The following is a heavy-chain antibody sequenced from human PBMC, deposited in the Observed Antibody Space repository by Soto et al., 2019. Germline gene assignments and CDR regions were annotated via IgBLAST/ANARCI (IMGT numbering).Heavy chain of an antibody. CDR3: ARGSDDYDFWSGSNYYYYMDV. J-gene: IGHJ6*03. CDR2: MNPNSGNT. V-gene: IGHV1-8*01. CDR1: GYTFTSYD. D-gene: IGHD3-3*01. Sequence: ASVKVSCKASGYTFTSYDINWVRQATGQGLEWMGWMNPNSGNTGYAQKFQGRVTMTRNTSISTAYMELSSLRSEDTAVYYCARGSDDYDFWSGSNYYYYMDVWGKGTTVTVPS.